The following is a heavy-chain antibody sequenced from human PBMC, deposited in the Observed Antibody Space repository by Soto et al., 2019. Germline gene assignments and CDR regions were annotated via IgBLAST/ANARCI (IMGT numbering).Heavy chain of an antibody. CDR2: ISFDGTNK. V-gene: IGHV3-30*03. J-gene: IGHJ5*02. CDR1: GFSFSTNG. CDR3: ARAESPHSNPSWFDP. D-gene: IGHD4-4*01. Sequence: QVQLVESGGGVVQPGRSLRLSCAASGFSFSTNGLHWVRLAPGTGLEGVAVISFDGTNKYNADSVKGRFTISRDNSKNSLYLQMNSLRAEDTAVSYCARAESPHSNPSWFDPWGQGTLVTVSS.